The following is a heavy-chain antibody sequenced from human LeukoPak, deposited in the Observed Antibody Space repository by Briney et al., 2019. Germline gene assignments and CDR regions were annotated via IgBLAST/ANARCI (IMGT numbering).Heavy chain of an antibody. D-gene: IGHD6-19*01. CDR1: GGTFSSYA. J-gene: IGHJ4*02. CDR3: ARGFSSGWYGEPYFDY. Sequence: SVKVSCKASGGTFSSYAISWVRQAPGQGLEWMGRIIPILGIANYAQKFQGRVTITADKSTSTAYMELSSLRSEDTAVYYCARGFSSGWYGEPYFDYWGQGTLVTVSS. V-gene: IGHV1-69*04. CDR2: IIPILGIA.